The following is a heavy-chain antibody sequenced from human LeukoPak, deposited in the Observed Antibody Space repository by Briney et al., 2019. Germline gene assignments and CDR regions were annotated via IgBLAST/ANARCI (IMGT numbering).Heavy chain of an antibody. CDR1: GGPISSGDYY. D-gene: IGHD4-17*01. CDR3: ARSAVTSLYYFDY. J-gene: IGHJ4*02. V-gene: IGHV4-30-4*01. CDR2: IYYSGST. Sequence: SQTLSLTCTVSGGPISSGDYYWSWIRQPPGKGLEWIGYIYYSGSTYYNPSLKSRVTISVDTSKNQFSLKLSSVTAADTAVYYCARSAVTSLYYFDYWGQGTLVTVSS.